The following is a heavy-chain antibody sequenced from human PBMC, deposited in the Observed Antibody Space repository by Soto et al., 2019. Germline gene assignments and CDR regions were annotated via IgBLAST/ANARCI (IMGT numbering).Heavy chain of an antibody. Sequence: SETLSLTCTVSGGSINSYWWSWIRQPAGKGLEWIGRVYSSGATDYNPSLNSRATMSVETSKNQFSLKLSSVTAADTAVYYCARDIASYAYGEGYWGQGIQVTVS. D-gene: IGHD2-21*01. V-gene: IGHV4-4*07. J-gene: IGHJ4*02. CDR2: VYSSGAT. CDR1: GGSINSYW. CDR3: ARDIASYAYGEGY.